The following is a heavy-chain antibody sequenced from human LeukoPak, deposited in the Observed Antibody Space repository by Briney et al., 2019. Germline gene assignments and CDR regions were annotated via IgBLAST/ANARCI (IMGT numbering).Heavy chain of an antibody. CDR3: AKAGVTTTVYYYYYYMDV. CDR1: GFTFSGYA. CDR2: ISGSGGST. V-gene: IGHV3-23*01. J-gene: IGHJ6*03. D-gene: IGHD4-11*01. Sequence: PGGSLRLSCAASGFTFSGYAMSWVRQAPGKGLEWVSAISGSGGSTYYADSVKGRFTISRDNSKNTLYLQMNSLRAEDTAVYYCAKAGVTTTVYYYYYYMDVWGKGTTVTVSS.